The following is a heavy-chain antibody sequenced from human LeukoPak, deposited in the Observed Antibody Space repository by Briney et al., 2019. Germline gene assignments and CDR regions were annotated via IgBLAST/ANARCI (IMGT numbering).Heavy chain of an antibody. CDR3: AKVSTYLNILTGFPFDV. CDR1: GFALSSYT. CDR2: LRGPEGSP. D-gene: IGHD3-9*01. Sequence: GGSLRLSCAASGFALSSYTMSWVRQAPGKGLEWVSSLRGPEGSPFYADSVKGRFTISRDNAKNTLYLQMNSLSAEDTALYYCAKVSTYLNILTGFPFDVWGQGTMVTVSS. V-gene: IGHV3-23*01. J-gene: IGHJ3*01.